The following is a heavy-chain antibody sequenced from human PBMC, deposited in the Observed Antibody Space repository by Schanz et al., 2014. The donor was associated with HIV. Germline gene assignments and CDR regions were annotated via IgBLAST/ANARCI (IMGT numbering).Heavy chain of an antibody. CDR1: GGTFINYA. J-gene: IGHJ6*02. V-gene: IGHV1-69*01. D-gene: IGHD4-17*01. Sequence: QVQLVQSGAEVKKPGSSVKVFCRASGGTFINYAFSWVRQAPGQGLEWMGGIIPIYGAAHYAQKLQGRVSINADDATNTAYLELSRLSSDDTAVYYCARGDLSGDYEGEVDYYYLMDVWGQGTTVSVSS. CDR3: ARGDLSGDYEGEVDYYYLMDV. CDR2: IIPIYGAA.